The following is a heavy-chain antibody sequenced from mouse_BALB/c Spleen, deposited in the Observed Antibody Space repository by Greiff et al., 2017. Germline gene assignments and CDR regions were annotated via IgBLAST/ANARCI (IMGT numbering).Heavy chain of an antibody. J-gene: IGHJ3*01. CDR3: ARDSPFAY. CDR2: INPYNGDT. V-gene: IGHV1-20*01. CDR1: GYSFTGYF. Sequence: VQLQQSGPELVKPGASVKISCKASGYSFTGYFMNWVMQSHGKSLEWIGRINPYNGDTFYNQKFKGKATLTVDKSSSTAYMELLSLTSEDSAVYYCARDSPFAYWGQGTLVTVSA.